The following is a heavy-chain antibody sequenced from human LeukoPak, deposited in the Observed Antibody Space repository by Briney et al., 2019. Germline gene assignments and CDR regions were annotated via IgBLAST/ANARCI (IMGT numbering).Heavy chain of an antibody. Sequence: SETPSLTCTVSGYSISSGYYWGWIRQPPGKGPEWIGRIYHSGSTYYNPSLKSRVTISVDTSQNQFSLKLSSVTAADTAVYYCARVAKRWLQLRGLYYFDYWGQGTLVTVSS. J-gene: IGHJ4*02. V-gene: IGHV4-38-2*02. D-gene: IGHD5-24*01. CDR2: IYHSGST. CDR1: GYSISSGYY. CDR3: ARVAKRWLQLRGLYYFDY.